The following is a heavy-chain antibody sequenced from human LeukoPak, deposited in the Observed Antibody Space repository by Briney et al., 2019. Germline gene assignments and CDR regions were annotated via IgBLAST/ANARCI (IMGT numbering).Heavy chain of an antibody. CDR1: GFIVSSSY. Sequence: GGSLRLSCGASGFIVSSSYMSWVRQAPGKGLEWVSVLYSGGTTHYGDSVKGRFTISRDNSKNTLFLQMNSLRAEDTAVYYCARGHIAVAGHYGAGPSDYWGQGTLATVSS. J-gene: IGHJ4*02. D-gene: IGHD6-19*01. V-gene: IGHV3-53*01. CDR2: LYSGGTT. CDR3: ARGHIAVAGHYGAGPSDY.